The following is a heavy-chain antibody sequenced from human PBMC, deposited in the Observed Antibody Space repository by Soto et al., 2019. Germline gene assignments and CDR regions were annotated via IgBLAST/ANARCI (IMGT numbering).Heavy chain of an antibody. CDR2: ISSTGSYT. CDR3: ARERNGYNYYDSSGYYYPFDY. D-gene: IGHD3-22*01. V-gene: IGHV3-11*05. Sequence: GGSLRLSCAASGFTFSDYYMSWIRQAPGKGLEWVSYISSTGSYTNYADSVRGRFTISRDNAKNSLYLQMNSLRAEDTAVYYCARERNGYNYYDSSGYYYPFDYWGQGTLVTVSS. J-gene: IGHJ4*02. CDR1: GFTFSDYY.